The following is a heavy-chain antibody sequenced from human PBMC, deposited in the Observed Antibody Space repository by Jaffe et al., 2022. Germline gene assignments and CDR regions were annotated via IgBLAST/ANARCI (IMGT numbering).Heavy chain of an antibody. J-gene: IGHJ3*02. V-gene: IGHV4-59*01. CDR3: ARGGDIVVVPAVGAVHAFDI. CDR2: IYYSGST. CDR1: GGSISSYY. Sequence: QVQLQESGPGLVKPSETLSLTCTVSGGSISSYYWSWIRQPPGKGLEWIGYIYYSGSTNYNPSLKSRVTISVDTSKNQFSLKLSSVTAADTAVYYCARGGDIVVVPAVGAVHAFDIWGQGTMVTVSS. D-gene: IGHD2-2*01.